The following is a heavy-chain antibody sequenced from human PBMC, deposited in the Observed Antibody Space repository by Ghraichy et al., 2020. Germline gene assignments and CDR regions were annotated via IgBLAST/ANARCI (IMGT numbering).Heavy chain of an antibody. CDR1: GFTFSIYS. CDR2: ISSGSTYM. CDR3: ARGYGSGIYGSEYFQA. D-gene: IGHD6-19*01. V-gene: IGHV3-21*01. Sequence: GESLNISCAASGFTFSIYSMNWVRQAPGKGLEWVSFISSGSTYMFYADSVKGRFTISRDNANNSLYLQINSLTAEDTGEYFCARGYGSGIYGSEYFQAWGQGTLVTVSS. J-gene: IGHJ1*01.